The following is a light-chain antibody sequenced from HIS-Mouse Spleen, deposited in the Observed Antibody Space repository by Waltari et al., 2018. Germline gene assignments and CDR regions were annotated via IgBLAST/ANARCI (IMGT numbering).Light chain of an antibody. V-gene: IGLV1-47*01. Sequence: QSVLTQPPSASGTPGQRVPISCSGSSSNIGSNYVYWYQQLPGTAPKPLIYRNNQRPSGVPDRFSGSKSGTSASLAISGLRSEDEADYYCAAWDDSLSGWVFGGGTKLTVL. CDR2: RNN. J-gene: IGLJ3*02. CDR3: AAWDDSLSGWV. CDR1: SSNIGSNY.